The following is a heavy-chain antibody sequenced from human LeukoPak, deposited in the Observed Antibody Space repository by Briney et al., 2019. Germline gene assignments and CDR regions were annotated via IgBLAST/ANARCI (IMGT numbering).Heavy chain of an antibody. Sequence: SETLSLTCAVSGGSISSGGYYWSWIRQPPGKGLEWIGEINHSGSTNYSPSLKSRVTISLDTSKNQFSLKLSSVTAADTAVYYCARGAGQRQLFDYWGQGTMVTVSS. J-gene: IGHJ4*02. CDR3: ARGAGQRQLFDY. V-gene: IGHV4-34*01. D-gene: IGHD6-13*01. CDR1: GGSISSGGYY. CDR2: INHSGST.